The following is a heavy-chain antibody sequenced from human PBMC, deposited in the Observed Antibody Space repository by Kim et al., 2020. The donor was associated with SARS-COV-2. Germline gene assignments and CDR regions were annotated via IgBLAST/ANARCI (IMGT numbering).Heavy chain of an antibody. CDR3: AREEYYYDSSFDY. Sequence: VDSVKGRFTISRDNAKNSLYLQMNSLRAEDTAVYYCAREEYYYDSSFDYWGQGTLVTVSS. D-gene: IGHD3-22*01. V-gene: IGHV3-7*01. J-gene: IGHJ4*02.